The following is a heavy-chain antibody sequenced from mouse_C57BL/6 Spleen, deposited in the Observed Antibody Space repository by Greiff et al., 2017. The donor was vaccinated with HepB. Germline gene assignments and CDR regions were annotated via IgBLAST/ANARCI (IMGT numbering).Heavy chain of an antibody. CDR3: ARDYGRDAMDY. CDR2: IHPNSGST. CDR1: GYTFTSYW. Sequence: QVQLQQSGAELVKPGASVKLSCKASGYTFTSYWMHWVKQRPGQGLEWIGMIHPNSGSTNYNEKFKSKATLTVDKSSSTAYMPLSSLTSEDSAVYYCARDYGRDAMDYWGQGTSVTVSS. V-gene: IGHV1-64*01. J-gene: IGHJ4*01. D-gene: IGHD1-1*01.